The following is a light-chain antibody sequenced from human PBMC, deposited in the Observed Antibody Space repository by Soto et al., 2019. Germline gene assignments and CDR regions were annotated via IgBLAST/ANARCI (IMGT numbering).Light chain of an antibody. CDR1: QSISSN. CDR2: AAS. J-gene: IGKJ3*01. Sequence: DIQMTQSPSSLSASLGDRVTITCRASQSISSNLKWYQQKPGKAPNLLIYAASSLQSGVPSKFSGSGSGTDFTLTISSLEPEDFATYYCQQSYSSPFTFGPGTKVDIK. CDR3: QQSYSSPFT. V-gene: IGKV1-39*01.